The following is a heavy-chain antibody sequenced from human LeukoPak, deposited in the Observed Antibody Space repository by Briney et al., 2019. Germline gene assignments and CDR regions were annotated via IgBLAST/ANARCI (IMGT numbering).Heavy chain of an antibody. D-gene: IGHD6-6*01. J-gene: IGHJ3*02. V-gene: IGHV3-15*01. CDR1: GFTFSTAW. CDR2: IKSKTDGGTT. CDR3: TTVPSRSDI. Sequence: GGSLSLSCAAYGFTFSTAWLSWVRQAPGKGLEWVGRIKSKTDGGTTDYAAPVKGRFTISRDDSKDTLYLQMNSLETEDTALYYCTTVPSRSDIWGQGTMVTVSS.